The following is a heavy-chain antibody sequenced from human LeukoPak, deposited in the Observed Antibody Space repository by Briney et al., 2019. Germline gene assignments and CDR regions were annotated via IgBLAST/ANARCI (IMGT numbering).Heavy chain of an antibody. CDR1: GFTFSSYA. J-gene: IGHJ4*02. CDR2: ISDTGDST. Sequence: GGSLRLSCTASGFTFSSYAMSWVRQAPGKGLEWVSSISDTGDSTYYADSVKGRFTISRDNAKNSLYLQMNSLRAEDTAVYYCARVDYYGSGSLRWGQGTLVTVSS. V-gene: IGHV3-23*01. D-gene: IGHD3-10*01. CDR3: ARVDYYGSGSLR.